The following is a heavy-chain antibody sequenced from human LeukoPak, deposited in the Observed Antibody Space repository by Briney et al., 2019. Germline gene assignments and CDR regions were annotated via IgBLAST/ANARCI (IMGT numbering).Heavy chain of an antibody. CDR3: ANYYDSSGYYALDM. J-gene: IGHJ3*02. D-gene: IGHD3-22*01. CDR1: GFTFSNYA. Sequence: GGSLRLSCAASGFTFSNYAMSWVRQAPGKGLEWVANINEDGSEKNYVDSVKGRFTISRDNAKNSLYLEMNSLTAEDTAVYYCANYYDSSGYYALDMWGQGAMVTVSP. CDR2: INEDGSEK. V-gene: IGHV3-7*01.